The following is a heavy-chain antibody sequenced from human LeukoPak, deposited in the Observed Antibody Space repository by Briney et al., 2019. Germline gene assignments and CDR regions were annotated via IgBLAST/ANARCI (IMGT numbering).Heavy chain of an antibody. Sequence: PSETLSLTCTVSGGSISSGSYYWSWIRQPAGKGLEWIGRIYSSGSPNYNPSLSSRVIMSIDTSKNQFSLKLSSVTAADTAVYYCARTLLPAHGGAFDIWGQGTMVTVSS. CDR3: ARTLLPAHGGAFDI. V-gene: IGHV4-61*02. D-gene: IGHD2/OR15-2a*01. CDR1: GGSISSGSYY. J-gene: IGHJ3*02. CDR2: IYSSGSP.